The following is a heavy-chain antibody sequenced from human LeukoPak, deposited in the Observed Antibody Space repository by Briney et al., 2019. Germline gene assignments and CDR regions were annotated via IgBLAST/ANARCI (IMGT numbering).Heavy chain of an antibody. J-gene: IGHJ4*02. CDR1: GFTFSRYE. CDR2: ISDRGTIM. D-gene: IGHD4-17*01. V-gene: IGHV3-48*03. Sequence: GGSLRLPCAASGFTFSRYEMNWVRQAPGKGLEWVSYISDRGTIMSYAASVKGRFTISRDNAKNSLYLQMNSLSAEDTAVYYCASHYGDYVWGNFWGQGTLVTVSS. CDR3: ASHYGDYVWGNF.